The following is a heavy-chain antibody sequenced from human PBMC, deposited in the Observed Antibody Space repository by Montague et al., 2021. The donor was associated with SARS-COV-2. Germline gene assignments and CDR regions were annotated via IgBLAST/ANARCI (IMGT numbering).Heavy chain of an antibody. CDR2: IYYSGGI. J-gene: IGHJ5*02. CDR1: GGSMSDHY. CDR3: ARAVSVRRAVNWFDP. Sequence: SETLSLTCTVSGGSMSDHYWAWIRQPPGKGLEWLAYIYYSGGIXSXASXXXRVSMSVDTSKNQFSLKLTSVTAADTAVYYCARAVSVRRAVNWFDPWGQGTPVTVSS. V-gene: IGHV4-59*11. D-gene: IGHD3-10*01.